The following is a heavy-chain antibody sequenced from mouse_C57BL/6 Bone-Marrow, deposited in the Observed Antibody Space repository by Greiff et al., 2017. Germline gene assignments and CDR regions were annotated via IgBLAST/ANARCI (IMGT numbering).Heavy chain of an antibody. CDR2: ISDGGSYT. CDR1: GFTFSSYA. V-gene: IGHV5-4*03. Sequence: EVKLMESGGGLVKPGGSLKLSCAASGFTFSSYAMSWVRQTPEKRLEWVATISDGGSYTYYPDNVKGRFTLSRDNAKNNLYLQMSHLKSEDTAMYYCARTEYWGQGTLVTVSA. CDR3: ARTEY. J-gene: IGHJ3*01.